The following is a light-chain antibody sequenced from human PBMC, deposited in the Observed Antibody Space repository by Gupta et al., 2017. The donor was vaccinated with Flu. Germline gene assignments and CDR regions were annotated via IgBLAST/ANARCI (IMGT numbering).Light chain of an antibody. CDR2: EVS. J-gene: IGLJ3*02. V-gene: IGLV2-14*01. Sequence: QSALTQPASVSGSPGQSITISCTGTSSDVGGYNYVSCYQQHPGKAPKFMIYEVSYRPSGVSNRFSDSKSGNTASLTISGLQAEDEADYYCSSYTSSSTWVFGGGTKLTVL. CDR1: SSDVGGYNY. CDR3: SSYTSSSTWV.